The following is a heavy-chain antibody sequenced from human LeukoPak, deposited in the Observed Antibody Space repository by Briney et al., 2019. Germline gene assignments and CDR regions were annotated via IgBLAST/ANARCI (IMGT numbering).Heavy chain of an antibody. Sequence: SETLSLTCTVSGGSISTSNYYWGWIRQPPGKGLEWIGEINHSGSTNYNPSLKSRVTISVDTSKNQFSLKLSSVTAADTAVYYCARGAESIVGARGNFDYWGQGTLVTVSS. CDR2: INHSGST. J-gene: IGHJ4*02. CDR1: GGSISTSNYY. V-gene: IGHV4-39*07. D-gene: IGHD1-26*01. CDR3: ARGAESIVGARGNFDY.